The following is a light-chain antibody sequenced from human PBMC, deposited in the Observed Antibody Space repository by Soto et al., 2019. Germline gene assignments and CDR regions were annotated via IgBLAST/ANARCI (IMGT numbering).Light chain of an antibody. CDR1: QYISSY. CDR3: QQSYSRPLT. Sequence: DIQMTQSPSSLSASVGDRVTITCRASQYISSYVNWYQQKPGKAPKFLIYGASDLQRGVPSRFSGSGSGTDFTLTINSLQPEDFATYYCQQSYSRPLTSGPGTKVDIK. V-gene: IGKV1-39*01. J-gene: IGKJ3*01. CDR2: GAS.